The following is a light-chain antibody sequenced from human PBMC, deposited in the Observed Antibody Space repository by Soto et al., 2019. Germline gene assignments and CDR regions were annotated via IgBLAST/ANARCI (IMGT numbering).Light chain of an antibody. CDR3: QQYGSSRT. V-gene: IGKV3-20*01. J-gene: IGKJ1*01. CDR1: QSVSSSY. CDR2: GAS. Sequence: EIVLTQSPGTLSLSPGERATLSCRASQSVSSSYLAWYQQKPGQAPRLLIYGASSRATGIPDRFSGSGSGTDFTITISMLEPEDFAVYYSQQYGSSRTFGQGTEVEIK.